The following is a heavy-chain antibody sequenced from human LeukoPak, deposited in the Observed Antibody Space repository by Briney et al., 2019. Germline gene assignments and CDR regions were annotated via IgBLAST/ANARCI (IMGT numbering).Heavy chain of an antibody. V-gene: IGHV3-53*01. CDR2: VYKDGKM. J-gene: IGHJ4*02. CDR3: ASRHCSGGDCYFAGADPFDH. Sequence: GGSPRLSCAASGFTVSSTYMSWVRQSPGKGLEWVSVVYKDGKMFYIDSVKGRFAISRDTSKNTVYLQMNNLRAEDTAVYYCASRHCSGGDCYFAGADPFDHRGQGTLVTVSS. CDR1: GFTVSSTY. D-gene: IGHD2-21*01.